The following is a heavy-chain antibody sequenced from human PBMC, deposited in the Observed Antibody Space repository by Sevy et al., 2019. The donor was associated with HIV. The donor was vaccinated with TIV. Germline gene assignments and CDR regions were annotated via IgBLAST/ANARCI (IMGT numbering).Heavy chain of an antibody. Sequence: SETLSLTCTVSGGSISSYYWSWIRQPPGKGLEWIGYIYYSGSTNYNPSLKSRVTISVDTSKNQFSLKLSSVTAADTAVYYCARLYYDFWSGYYVYFDYWGQGTLVTVSS. J-gene: IGHJ4*02. CDR2: IYYSGST. CDR3: ARLYYDFWSGYYVYFDY. V-gene: IGHV4-59*01. D-gene: IGHD3-3*01. CDR1: GGSISSYY.